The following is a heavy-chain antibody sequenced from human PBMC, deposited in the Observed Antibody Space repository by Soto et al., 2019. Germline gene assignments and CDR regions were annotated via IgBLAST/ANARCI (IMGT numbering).Heavy chain of an antibody. CDR3: ARTRSPYYYYGSGTIGYVDNWFDP. Sequence: SETLSLTCTVSAGSISRGDYYWSWICQPTGQGLEWIGYIYYSGSTYYNPSLKSRVTISVDTSKNQFSLKLSSVTAADTAVYYCARTRSPYYYYGSGTIGYVDNWFDPWGQGTLVTVSS. V-gene: IGHV4-30-4*01. CDR2: IYYSGST. D-gene: IGHD3-10*01. CDR1: AGSISRGDYY. J-gene: IGHJ5*02.